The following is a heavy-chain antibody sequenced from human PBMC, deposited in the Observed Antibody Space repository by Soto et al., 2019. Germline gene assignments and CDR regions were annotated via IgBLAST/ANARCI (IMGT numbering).Heavy chain of an antibody. Sequence: EERLSESGGGLIQPGGSLRLSCAASGFRFSRYALSWVRQAPGKGLEWVSESSSDGGRTSYPASVRGRFIISRDRSKETLYLQMNTVRLEDTAVYFCARERVLSSIPQRYFYLWGRGTLVTVSS. D-gene: IGHD2-21*02. CDR1: GFRFSRYA. V-gene: IGHV3-23*01. J-gene: IGHJ2*01. CDR2: SSSDGGRT. CDR3: ARERVLSSIPQRYFYL.